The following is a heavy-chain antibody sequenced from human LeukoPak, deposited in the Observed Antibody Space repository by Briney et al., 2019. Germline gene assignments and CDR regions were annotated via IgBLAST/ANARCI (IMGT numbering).Heavy chain of an antibody. J-gene: IGHJ4*02. CDR1: GGSISSGDFP. D-gene: IGHD3-10*01. Sequence: SETLSLTCAVSGGSISSGDFPWSWIRQPPGKGLEWIGYIFHTGHTSYNPSLKSRVTISVDMSKNQLSLRLTSVTAADTAVYYCARGFCGAGSHFDYWGQGTLVTASS. V-gene: IGHV4-30-2*01. CDR3: ARGFCGAGSHFDY. CDR2: IFHTGHT.